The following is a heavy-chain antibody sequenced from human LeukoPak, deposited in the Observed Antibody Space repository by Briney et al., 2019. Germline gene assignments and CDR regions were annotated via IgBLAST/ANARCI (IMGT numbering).Heavy chain of an antibody. CDR2: MSFDVNNK. CDR1: GFTFSSYA. D-gene: IGHD2-2*02. CDR3: ARGYCTSSSCYNDY. V-gene: IGHV3-30*04. Sequence: GGSLRLSCATSGFTFSSYAFHWARQAPGKGLEWVATMSFDVNNKYYADSVRGRFTISRDNSKNTLYLQMNSLRAEDTAVYSCARGYCTSSSCYNDYWGQGTLVTVSS. J-gene: IGHJ4*02.